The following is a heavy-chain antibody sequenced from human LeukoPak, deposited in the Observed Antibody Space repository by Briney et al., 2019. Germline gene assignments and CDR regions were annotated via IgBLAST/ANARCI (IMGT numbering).Heavy chain of an antibody. D-gene: IGHD3-10*01. CDR1: GFTFSSYG. V-gene: IGHV3-23*01. CDR3: AKGRGSGSGYYFES. Sequence: GGSLRLSCVASGFTFSSYGLSWVRQAPGKGLGWVSVITSSGSTKYSYYVKGRFTISRDNSKNTLFLQMISLRDEDTAVYYCAKGRGSGSGYYFESWGQGTLVTVSP. CDR2: ITSSGST. J-gene: IGHJ4*02.